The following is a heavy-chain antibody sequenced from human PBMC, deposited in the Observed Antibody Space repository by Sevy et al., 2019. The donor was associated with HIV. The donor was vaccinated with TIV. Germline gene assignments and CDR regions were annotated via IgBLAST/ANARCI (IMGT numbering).Heavy chain of an antibody. CDR2: MNPNSGNT. V-gene: IGHV1-8*03. CDR3: ARVLLPYGSGSYYRTDGFDY. J-gene: IGHJ4*02. D-gene: IGHD3-10*01. Sequence: ASVKVSCKASGYTFTSYDINWVRQATGQGLEWMGWMNPNSGNTGYAQKFQGRVTITRNTSISTAYMVLSSLRSEDTAVYYCARVLLPYGSGSYYRTDGFDYWGQGTLVTVSS. CDR1: GYTFTSYD.